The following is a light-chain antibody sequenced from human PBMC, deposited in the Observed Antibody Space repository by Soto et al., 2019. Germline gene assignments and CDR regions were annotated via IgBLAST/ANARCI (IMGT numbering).Light chain of an antibody. CDR3: QQYNSYWT. J-gene: IGKJ1*01. Sequence: QMTRSPSSLSASVGDRVTITCRASQSISSWLAWYQQKPGKAPKLLIYDASSLESGVPSRFSGSGSGTEFTLTISSLQPDDFATYYCQQYNSYWTFGQGTKVDIK. CDR2: DAS. CDR1: QSISSW. V-gene: IGKV1-5*01.